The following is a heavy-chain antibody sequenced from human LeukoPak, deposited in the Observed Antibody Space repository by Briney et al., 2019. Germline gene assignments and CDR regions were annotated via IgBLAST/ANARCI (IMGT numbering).Heavy chain of an antibody. D-gene: IGHD5-12*01. V-gene: IGHV3-23*01. J-gene: IGHJ4*02. CDR1: GFTFSSYA. CDR2: ISGSGGST. Sequence: GGSLRLACAASGFTFSSYAMRWVRHAPGTGLEWVSAISGSGGSTYYADSVKGRFTISRDTSTNTLYLQMNSLRAEDTAVYYCAKGYSWAGWGQGTLVTVSS. CDR3: AKGYSWAG.